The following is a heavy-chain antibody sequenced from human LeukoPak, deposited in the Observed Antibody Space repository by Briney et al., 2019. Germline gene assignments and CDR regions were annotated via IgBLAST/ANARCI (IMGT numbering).Heavy chain of an antibody. V-gene: IGHV1-18*01. CDR1: GYTFTSYG. CDR2: ISTYNGDT. Sequence: PRASVKVSCKASGYTFTSYGISWVRQAPGQGLEWMGWISTYNGDTNYAQKLQGRVTMTTDTSTSTVYMELGSLRSEDTAVYYCARDPAYCSSTSCYNFPAEYFQHWGQGTLVTVSS. CDR3: ARDPAYCSSTSCYNFPAEYFQH. J-gene: IGHJ1*01. D-gene: IGHD2-2*02.